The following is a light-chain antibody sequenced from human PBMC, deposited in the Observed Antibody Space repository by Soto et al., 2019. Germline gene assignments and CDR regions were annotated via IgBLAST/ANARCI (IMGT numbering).Light chain of an antibody. CDR3: EAWDGSLNVVL. CDR2: SNK. J-gene: IGLJ2*01. V-gene: IGLV1-44*01. CDR1: SSNIGINT. Sequence: QSVLTQPPSASGTPGQRVTISCSGSSSNIGINTVNWYQHLPGSAPKLLIYSNKQRPSGVPDRFSGSKSGTSASLAISGLQPDDEADYYCEAWDGSLNVVLFGGGTKVTVL.